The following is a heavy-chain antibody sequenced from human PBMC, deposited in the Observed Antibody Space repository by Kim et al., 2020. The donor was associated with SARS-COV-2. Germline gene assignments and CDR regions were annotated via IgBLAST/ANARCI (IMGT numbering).Heavy chain of an antibody. J-gene: IGHJ3*02. CDR3: ARDLGYGDYTAFDI. CDR2: LSAPGGSA. V-gene: IGHV3-23*01. D-gene: IGHD4-17*01. CDR1: GFTFNTYP. Sequence: GGSLRLSCAASGFTFNTYPMSWIRQTPGKGLEWVSGLSAPGGSAYYADSVQGRFIISRDNSKNILYLQMNSLVVEDTAIYYCARDLGYGDYTAFDIWCQGTMVTVSS.